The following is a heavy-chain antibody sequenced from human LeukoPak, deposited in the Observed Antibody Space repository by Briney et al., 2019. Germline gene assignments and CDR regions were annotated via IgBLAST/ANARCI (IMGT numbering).Heavy chain of an antibody. D-gene: IGHD6-25*01. Sequence: ASVKVSCKASGYTFTSYGISWVRQAPGQGLEWMGWISAYNGNTNYAQKLQGRVTMTTDSSTSTAYMELRSLRFDDTAVYYCARDSRGLYYYYYGMDVWGQGTTVTVSS. CDR1: GYTFTSYG. CDR2: ISAYNGNT. J-gene: IGHJ6*02. V-gene: IGHV1-18*01. CDR3: ARDSRGLYYYYYGMDV.